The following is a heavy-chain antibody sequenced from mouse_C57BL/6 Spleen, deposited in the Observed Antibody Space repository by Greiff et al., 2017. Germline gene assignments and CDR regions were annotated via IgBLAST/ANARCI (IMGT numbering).Heavy chain of an antibody. CDR2: ISYSGST. CDR1: GYSITSGYD. J-gene: IGHJ1*03. D-gene: IGHD1-1*01. Sequence: EVQVVESGPGMVKPSQSLSLTCTVTGYSITSGYDWHWIRHFPGNKLEWMGYISYSGSTNYNPSLKSRISITHDTSKNHFFLKLNSVTTEDTATYYCARGDYGSSLYWYFDVWGTGTTVTVSS. CDR3: ARGDYGSSLYWYFDV. V-gene: IGHV3-1*01.